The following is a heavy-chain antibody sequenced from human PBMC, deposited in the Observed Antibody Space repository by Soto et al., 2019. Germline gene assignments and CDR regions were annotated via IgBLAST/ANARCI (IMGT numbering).Heavy chain of an antibody. Sequence: GGSLRLSCAASGFTFDDYAMHWVRQAPGKGLEWVSGISWNSGSIGYADSVKGRFTISRDNAKNSLYLQMNSLRAEDTALYYCAKGETYYDFWSGQFDYWGQGTLVTVSS. J-gene: IGHJ4*02. CDR1: GFTFDDYA. V-gene: IGHV3-9*01. CDR2: ISWNSGSI. CDR3: AKGETYYDFWSGQFDY. D-gene: IGHD3-3*01.